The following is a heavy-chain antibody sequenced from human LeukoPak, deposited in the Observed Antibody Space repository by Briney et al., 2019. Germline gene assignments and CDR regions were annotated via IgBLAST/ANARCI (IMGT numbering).Heavy chain of an antibody. D-gene: IGHD1-26*01. CDR1: GGSISSGDYY. V-gene: IGHV4-30-4*08. J-gene: IGHJ4*02. CDR2: IYYSGST. Sequence: SETLSLTCTVSGGSISSGDYYWSWIRQPPGKGLEWIGYIYYSGSTYYNPSLKSRVTISVDTSKNQFSLKLSSVTAADTAVYYCARLASIVGATTDYWGQGTLVTVSS. CDR3: ARLASIVGATTDY.